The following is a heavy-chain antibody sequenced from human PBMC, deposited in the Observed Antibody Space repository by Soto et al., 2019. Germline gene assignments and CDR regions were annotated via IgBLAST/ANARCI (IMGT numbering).Heavy chain of an antibody. CDR2: ISGYNGNT. J-gene: IGHJ4*02. V-gene: IGHV1-18*01. CDR3: ARDRPRYYDFWSGYSDFDY. Sequence: ASVKVSCKASGYTFSRYGISWVRQAPGQGLEWMGWISGYNGNTNYAQKLQGRVTMTTDTSTSTAYMELRSLRSDDTAVYYCARDRPRYYDFWSGYSDFDYWGQGTLVTVSS. CDR1: GYTFSRYG. D-gene: IGHD3-3*01.